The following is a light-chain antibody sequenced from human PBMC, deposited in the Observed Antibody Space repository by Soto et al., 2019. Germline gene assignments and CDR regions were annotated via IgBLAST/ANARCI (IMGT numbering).Light chain of an antibody. Sequence: DIQMTQSPSSLSASVGDRVTITCQASQDISHYLNWYQQKPGKAPKLLIYDASNLETGVPSRFSGSGSGTDFTFTIRSLQPEDSATYYCPQYDNLPYTFGQGTKLEIK. V-gene: IGKV1-33*01. CDR2: DAS. CDR1: QDISHY. CDR3: PQYDNLPYT. J-gene: IGKJ2*01.